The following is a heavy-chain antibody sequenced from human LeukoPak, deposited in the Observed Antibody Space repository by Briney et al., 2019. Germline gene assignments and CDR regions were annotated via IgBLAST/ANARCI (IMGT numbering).Heavy chain of an antibody. CDR3: ARTEKEVALDAFDI. CDR1: GGSISSYY. CDR2: INTSGST. J-gene: IGHJ3*02. V-gene: IGHV4-4*07. Sequence: PSETLSLTCTVSGGSISSYYWSWIRQSAGKGLEWIGRINTSGSTNYNPSLKSRVTMSLDTSKNQLSLKLRSWTAADTAVDYCARTEKEVALDAFDIWGQGTMVTVSS.